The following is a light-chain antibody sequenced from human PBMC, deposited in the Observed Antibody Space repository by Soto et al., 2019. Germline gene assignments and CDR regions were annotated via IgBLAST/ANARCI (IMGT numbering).Light chain of an antibody. CDR1: QSVLYSSNNKNY. Sequence: DIVMTQSPDSLAVSLGERATVNCKSSQSVLYSSNNKNYLAWYQQKPGQPPKLLIYWASTRQSGVPDRFSGSGSETDFTLTISSLQAEDVAVYYCHQHYNIPFTFGPGTKVDIK. J-gene: IGKJ3*01. V-gene: IGKV4-1*01. CDR3: HQHYNIPFT. CDR2: WAS.